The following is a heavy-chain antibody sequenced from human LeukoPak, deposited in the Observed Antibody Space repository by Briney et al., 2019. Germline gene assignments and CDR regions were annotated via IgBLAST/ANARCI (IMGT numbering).Heavy chain of an antibody. CDR1: GFTFSSYW. J-gene: IGHJ4*02. CDR2: IKQDGSEK. D-gene: IGHD3-3*01. V-gene: IGHV3-7*01. Sequence: GGSLRLSCAASGFTFSSYWMSWVRQAPGKGLEWVANIKQDGSEKYYVDSVKGRFTISRDNAKNSLYLQMNSLRAEDTAVYYCARDRMYYDFWSGYNGYWGQGTLVTVSS. CDR3: ARDRMYYDFWSGYNGY.